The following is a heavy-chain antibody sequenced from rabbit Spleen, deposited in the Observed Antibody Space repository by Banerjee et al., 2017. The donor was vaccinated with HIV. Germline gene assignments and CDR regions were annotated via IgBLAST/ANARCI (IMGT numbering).Heavy chain of an antibody. CDR2: IYTANGKT. D-gene: IGHD8-1*01. J-gene: IGHJ4*01. Sequence: QQLVESGGGLVKPGASLTLTCTASGFSFSSSYDMCWVRQAPGKGLEWIGCIYTANGKTYYASWAKGRFTISKSSSTTVTLQMTSLTAADTATYFCARDAGTGDYIDVYFSLWGQGTLVTVS. CDR3: ARDAGTGDYIDVYFSL. CDR1: GFSFSSSYD. V-gene: IGHV1S40*01.